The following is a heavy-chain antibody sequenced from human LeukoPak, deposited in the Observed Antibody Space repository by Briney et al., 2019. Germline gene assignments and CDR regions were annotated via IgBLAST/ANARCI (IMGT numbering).Heavy chain of an antibody. V-gene: IGHV4-59*01. CDR1: SGSISSSY. CDR2: FSDSGST. J-gene: IGHJ4*02. CDR3: AEKDGTL. D-gene: IGHD1/OR15-1a*01. Sequence: SETLSLTCSVSSGSISSSYWTWIRQPPGKGLEWIGHFSDSGSTNYNPSLNSRVTISVDTSKNQFSLNLRSVTAADTAVYYCAEKDGTLWGQGLLVTVAS.